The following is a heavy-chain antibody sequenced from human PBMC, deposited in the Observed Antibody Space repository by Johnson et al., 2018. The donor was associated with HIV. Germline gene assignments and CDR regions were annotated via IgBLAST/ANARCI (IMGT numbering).Heavy chain of an antibody. V-gene: IGHV3-13*01. J-gene: IGHJ3*02. CDR2: IGTAGDT. D-gene: IGHD3-16*01. CDR3: ARAGGGADAFDI. Sequence: EVQVVESGGGLVQPGGSLRLSCAASKFTFSNYAIHWVRQATGKGLEWVSTIGTAGDTYYPDSVKGRFTISRENAKNSLYLQMNSLRAEDTAVYYCARAGGGADAFDIWGQGTMVTVSS. CDR1: KFTFSNYA.